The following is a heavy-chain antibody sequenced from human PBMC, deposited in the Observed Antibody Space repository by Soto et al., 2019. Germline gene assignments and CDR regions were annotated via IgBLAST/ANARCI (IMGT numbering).Heavy chain of an antibody. D-gene: IGHD2-21*01. CDR1: GASLISGGYY. CDR3: ARGLLAGFDVFDV. V-gene: IGHV4-31*03. Sequence: QVQLQESGPGLVKPSQTLSLTCTVSGASLISGGYYWTWIRHHPGKGLEWIGYFYHTGKTYYNPSLESRLSISGDMSKNHFSLTLTSVTVVVTAVYYCARGLLAGFDVFDVWGQGTVVTVSS. J-gene: IGHJ3*01. CDR2: FYHTGKT.